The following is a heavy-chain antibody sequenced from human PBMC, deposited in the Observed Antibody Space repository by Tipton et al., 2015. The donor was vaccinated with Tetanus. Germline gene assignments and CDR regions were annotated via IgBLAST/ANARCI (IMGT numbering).Heavy chain of an antibody. CDR2: INSGST. Sequence: TLSLTCTVSGDSISSYYWNWIRQSPVKGLEWIGYINSGSTHYNPSLKSRVTISVDTSKNQFSLRLSSVTAADTAVYYCARDHGITWGGMGYYYGMDVWGQGTTVTVSS. J-gene: IGHJ6*02. V-gene: IGHV4-4*08. D-gene: IGHD3-16*01. CDR1: GDSISSYY. CDR3: ARDHGITWGGMGYYYGMDV.